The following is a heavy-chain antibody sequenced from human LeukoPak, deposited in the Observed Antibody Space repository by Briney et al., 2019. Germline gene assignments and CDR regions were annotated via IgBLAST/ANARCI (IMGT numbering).Heavy chain of an antibody. CDR3: ARGLTTEYSSSSLDFDY. CDR1: GYTFTSYD. J-gene: IGHJ4*02. V-gene: IGHV1-8*01. Sequence: GASVTVSCKASGYTFTSYDINWVRQAPGQGLEWMGWMNPNSGNTGYAQKFQGRVTMTRNTSISTAYMELSSLRSEDTAVYYCARGLTTEYSSSSLDFDYWGQGTLVTVSS. D-gene: IGHD6-6*01. CDR2: MNPNSGNT.